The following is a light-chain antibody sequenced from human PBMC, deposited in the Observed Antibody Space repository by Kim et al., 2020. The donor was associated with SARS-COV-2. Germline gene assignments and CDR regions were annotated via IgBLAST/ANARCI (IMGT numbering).Light chain of an antibody. CDR3: QSYDSSTPVV. V-gene: IGLV6-57*03. J-gene: IGLJ2*01. CDR1: SGSMASNY. Sequence: TETISCTRSSGSMASNYVQWYQQRLGSAPTTVIFENFQGPSGVPDRFSGCVDSSSSSASLTISGLKAEDEADYYCQSYDSSTPVVFGGGTQLTVL. CDR2: ENF.